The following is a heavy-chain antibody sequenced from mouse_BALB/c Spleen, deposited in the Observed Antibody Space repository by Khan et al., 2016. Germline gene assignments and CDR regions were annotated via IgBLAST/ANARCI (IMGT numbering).Heavy chain of an antibody. D-gene: IGHD2-4*01. Sequence: VRLQQSGAELVKPGASVKLSCTASGFNIKDTYMHWVKQRPEQGLEWIGRIDPANGNTKYDPKFQGKATITADTSSHTAYLQLSSLTSEDTAVYYCARSPYDYDVGFAYWGQGTLVTVSA. CDR1: GFNIKDTY. CDR2: IDPANGNT. J-gene: IGHJ3*01. CDR3: ARSPYDYDVGFAY. V-gene: IGHV14-3*02.